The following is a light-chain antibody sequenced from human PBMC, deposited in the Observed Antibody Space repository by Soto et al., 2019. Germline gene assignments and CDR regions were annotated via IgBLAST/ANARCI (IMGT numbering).Light chain of an antibody. CDR2: WAS. J-gene: IGKJ4*01. CDR3: KQYYSTPPT. Sequence: DIVMTQSPDSLAVSLGEGSTSNCNSSHPVLYSSNNKNYLAWYQQKPGQPPKLLIYWASTRESGVPDRFSGSGSGTDFTLTISSLQAEDVAVYSRKQYYSTPPTFGGGTKVDIK. V-gene: IGKV4-1*01. CDR1: HPVLYSSNNKNY.